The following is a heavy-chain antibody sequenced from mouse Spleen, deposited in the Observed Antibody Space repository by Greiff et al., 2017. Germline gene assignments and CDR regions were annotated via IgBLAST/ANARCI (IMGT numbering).Heavy chain of an antibody. D-gene: IGHD4-1*01. Sequence: DVMLVESGGGLVQPGGSLKLSCAASGFTFSSYTMSWVRQTPEKRLEWVAYISNGGGSTYYPDTVKGRFTISRDNAKNTLYLQMSSLKSEDTAMYYCARQTPGFLFDYWGQGTTLTVSS. CDR2: ISNGGGST. CDR1: GFTFSSYT. V-gene: IGHV5-12-2*01. CDR3: ARQTPGFLFDY. J-gene: IGHJ2*01.